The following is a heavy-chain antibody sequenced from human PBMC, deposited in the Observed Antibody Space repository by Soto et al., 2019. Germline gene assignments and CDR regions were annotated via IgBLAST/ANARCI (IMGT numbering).Heavy chain of an antibody. J-gene: IGHJ3*02. CDR1: GFTFRNHA. D-gene: IGHD1-26*01. CDR3: AKVYYSGTFPGAFDI. Sequence: PGGSLRLSCAVSGFTFRNHAMHWVRQAPGKGLQWVSGISGGGDNTFYADSVKGRFTISRDNSMSTLYPHMNSLRAEDTAVYYCAKVYYSGTFPGAFDIWGQGTMVTVSS. CDR2: ISGGGDNT. V-gene: IGHV3-23*01.